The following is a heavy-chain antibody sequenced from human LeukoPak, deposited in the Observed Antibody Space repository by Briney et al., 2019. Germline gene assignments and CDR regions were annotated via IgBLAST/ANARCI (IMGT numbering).Heavy chain of an antibody. V-gene: IGHV3-48*04. CDR2: ISSSSSNI. CDR1: GFSFVKYN. CDR3: ASGGSGFYNEYFQY. Sequence: GGSLRLSCEATGFSFVKYNMNWVRQAPGRGLEWVSFISSSSSNIYYADSVKGRLTISRDNAKNSLYLQMNSLRAEDTAVYYCASGGSGFYNEYFQYWGQGTLVTVSS. J-gene: IGHJ1*01. D-gene: IGHD3-22*01.